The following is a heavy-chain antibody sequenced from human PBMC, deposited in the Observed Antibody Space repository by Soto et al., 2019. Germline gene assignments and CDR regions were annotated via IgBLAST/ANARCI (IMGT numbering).Heavy chain of an antibody. J-gene: IGHJ4*02. V-gene: IGHV1-18*01. CDR3: ARDTSGTFDY. D-gene: IGHD1-1*01. Sequence: QVQLVQSGAEVKEPGASVKVSCKASGYNFPSYGISWVRQAPGQGLEWMGWISDYNGNTNYAQNLQGRVTMTTDTSTSTAYMELRSPRSDDTAVYYCARDTSGTFDYWGQGTLVTVSS. CDR2: ISDYNGNT. CDR1: GYNFPSYG.